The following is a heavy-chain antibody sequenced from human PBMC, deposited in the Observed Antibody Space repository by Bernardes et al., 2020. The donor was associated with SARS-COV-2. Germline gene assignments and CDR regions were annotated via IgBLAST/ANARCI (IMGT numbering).Heavy chain of an antibody. CDR3: VRARHATAFDY. Sequence: HTLSPPCTFSGGSIRSCRCSWCWILQPPGKGLWWVWYLFFGTSTNSDSSLKSRVTISVDTSKNQFSLQLSSVTAAETAVYYCVRARHATAFDYWGQGNLGIVSS. CDR2: LFFGTST. D-gene: IGHD2-15*01. CDR1: GGSIRSCRCS. J-gene: IGHJ4*02. V-gene: IGHV4-61*01.